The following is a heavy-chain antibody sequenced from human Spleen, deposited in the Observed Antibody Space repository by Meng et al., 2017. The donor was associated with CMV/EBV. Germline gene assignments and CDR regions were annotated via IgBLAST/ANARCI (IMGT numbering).Heavy chain of an antibody. Sequence: GESLKISCAASGFSFSFYTMDWVRQAPGKGLEWVSSISSNNHYIYYADSVKGRFTISRDNAKNSLYLQMNSLRAEDTAVYYCARDFWSGYPLGAFDIWGQGTMVTVSS. CDR1: GFSFSFYT. J-gene: IGHJ3*02. CDR3: ARDFWSGYPLGAFDI. V-gene: IGHV3-21*01. D-gene: IGHD3-3*01. CDR2: ISSNNHYI.